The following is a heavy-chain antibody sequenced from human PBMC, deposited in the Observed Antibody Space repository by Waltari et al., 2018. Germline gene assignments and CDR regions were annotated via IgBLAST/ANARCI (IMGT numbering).Heavy chain of an antibody. CDR3: ARVGSSDWANFDY. CDR1: GYTFTRSY. D-gene: IGHD3-9*01. Sequence: QVQLVQSGAEVKKPGASVKVSCKASGYTFTRSYMHWVRQAPGQGLEWMGIINPSGGRTSYAQKFQGRITMTRDTSTSTLYMELSSLRYEDTAVYYCARVGSSDWANFDYWGQGTLVTVSS. J-gene: IGHJ4*02. V-gene: IGHV1-46*01. CDR2: INPSGGRT.